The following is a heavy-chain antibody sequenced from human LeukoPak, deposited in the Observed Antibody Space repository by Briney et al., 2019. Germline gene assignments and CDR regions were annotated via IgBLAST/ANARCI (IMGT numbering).Heavy chain of an antibody. Sequence: GGSLRLSCAASGFTFSSYAMSWVRQAPGKGLEWVSAISGSGGSAYYADSVKGRFTISRGNSKNTLYLQMNSLRAEDTAVYYCAKDITMIVVVTDDYWGQGTLVTVSS. CDR1: GFTFSSYA. CDR3: AKDITMIVVVTDDY. V-gene: IGHV3-23*01. J-gene: IGHJ4*02. CDR2: ISGSGGSA. D-gene: IGHD3-22*01.